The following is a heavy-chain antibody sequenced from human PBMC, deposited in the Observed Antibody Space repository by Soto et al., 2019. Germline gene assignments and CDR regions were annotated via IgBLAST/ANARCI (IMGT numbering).Heavy chain of an antibody. Sequence: QVQLQQWGAGLLKPSETLSLTCAVYGGSFSGYYWTWIRQPPGTGLELIGEINHSGSTNYNPSLTSRVTISVDTSKNQFSLKLTSVTAADTAVYYCARDKITGVFDYWGQGTLVTVSS. CDR2: INHSGST. D-gene: IGHD2-8*02. CDR3: ARDKITGVFDY. J-gene: IGHJ4*02. V-gene: IGHV4-34*01. CDR1: GGSFSGYY.